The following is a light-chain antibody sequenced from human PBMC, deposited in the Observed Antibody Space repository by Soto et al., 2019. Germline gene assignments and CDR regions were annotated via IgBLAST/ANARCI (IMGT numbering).Light chain of an antibody. CDR3: SSFTGARTI. J-gene: IGLJ1*01. Sequence: QSVLTQPPSASGSPGQSVTISCTGTSSDVGGCNYVSWYQQHPGKAPKLVIYEVTKRPSGVPDRFSGSKSGNTASLTVSGLQAEDEADYYCSSFTGARTIFGTGTKVTVL. V-gene: IGLV2-8*01. CDR1: SSDVGGCNY. CDR2: EVT.